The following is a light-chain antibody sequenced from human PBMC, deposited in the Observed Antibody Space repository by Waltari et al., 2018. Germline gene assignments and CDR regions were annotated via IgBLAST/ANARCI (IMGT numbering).Light chain of an antibody. CDR3: QQSFSTPWT. J-gene: IGKJ1*01. CDR2: GAS. V-gene: IGKV1-39*01. Sequence: IQMTQSPSSLSASVGDRVTISCRASQSISMYLNWYQHKPGKAPELLIYGASALLRGVPSRFSGSGSETDFTLTITSLQPEDFATYYCQQSFSTPWTFGQGTKV. CDR1: QSISMY.